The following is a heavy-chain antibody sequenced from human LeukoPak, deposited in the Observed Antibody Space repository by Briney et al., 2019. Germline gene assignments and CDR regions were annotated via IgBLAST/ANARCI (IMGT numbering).Heavy chain of an antibody. D-gene: IGHD2-15*01. CDR3: AKGDIVVVVAATPDY. Sequence: GGSLRLSCAASGLTFQNYAMSWVRQATGKGLEWVSAFSGSGDRNYYADSVKGRFTISRDNYKNTLYLQMTSMRAEGTAVYYCAKGDIVVVVAATPDYWGQGTLLTVSS. CDR1: GLTFQNYA. J-gene: IGHJ4*02. V-gene: IGHV3-23*01. CDR2: FSGSGDRN.